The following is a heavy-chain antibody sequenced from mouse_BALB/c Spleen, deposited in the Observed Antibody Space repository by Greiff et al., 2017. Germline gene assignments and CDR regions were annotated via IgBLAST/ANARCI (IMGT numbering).Heavy chain of an antibody. Sequence: EVQGVESGPGLVKPSQSLSLTCTVTGYSITSDYAWNWIRQFPGNKLEWMGYISYSGSTSYNPSLKSRISITRDTSKNQFFLQLNSVTTEDTATYYCARSLYGNYDWYFDVWGAGTTVTVSS. CDR1: GYSITSDYA. D-gene: IGHD2-1*01. CDR3: ARSLYGNYDWYFDV. J-gene: IGHJ1*01. CDR2: ISYSGST. V-gene: IGHV3-2*02.